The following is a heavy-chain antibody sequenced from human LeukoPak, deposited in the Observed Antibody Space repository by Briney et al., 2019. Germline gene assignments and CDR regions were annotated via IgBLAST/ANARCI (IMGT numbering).Heavy chain of an antibody. D-gene: IGHD2-2*01. CDR2: IYLGGNT. Sequence: GGSLRLSCAASGCTVSSNYMTRVRQAPGKGLEWVSIIYLGGNTYYPDSVKGRFTISADNSKNTLHLQMNSLRAEDTAVYYCARGARSCSSTRCYAYYFDYWGQGTLVTVSS. CDR3: ARGARSCSSTRCYAYYFDY. CDR1: GCTVSSNY. J-gene: IGHJ4*02. V-gene: IGHV3-53*01.